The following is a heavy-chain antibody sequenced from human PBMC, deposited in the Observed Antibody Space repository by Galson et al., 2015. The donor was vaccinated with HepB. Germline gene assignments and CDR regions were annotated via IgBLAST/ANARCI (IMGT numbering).Heavy chain of an antibody. J-gene: IGHJ6*02. V-gene: IGHV3-30*18. D-gene: IGHD4-17*01. CDR1: GFTFSSYG. CDR3: AKASYGDYVGLRNYYYGMDV. CDR2: ISYDGSNK. Sequence: SLRLSCAASGFTFSSYGMHWVRQAPGKGLEWVAVISYDGSNKYYADSVKGRFTISRDNSKNTLYLQMYSRRAEDTAVYYCAKASYGDYVGLRNYYYGMDVWDQGATLTVYS.